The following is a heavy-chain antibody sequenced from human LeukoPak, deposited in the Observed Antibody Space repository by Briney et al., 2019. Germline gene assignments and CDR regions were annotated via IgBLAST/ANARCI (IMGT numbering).Heavy chain of an antibody. CDR2: SRNKANSYTT. Sequence: TGGSLRLFCAASGVTLSDHHMDWVRQPPGKGLECFGRSRNKANSYTTEYAASVKGRFAISRDDSNNALYLQMNSLKSEDTAVYYCARVRYGGYDFDQWGQGTLVTVSS. CDR1: GVTLSDHH. D-gene: IGHD4-17*01. CDR3: ARVRYGGYDFDQ. J-gene: IGHJ4*02. V-gene: IGHV3-72*01.